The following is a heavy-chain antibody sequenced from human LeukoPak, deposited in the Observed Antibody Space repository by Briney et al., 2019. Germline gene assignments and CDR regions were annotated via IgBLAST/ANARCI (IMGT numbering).Heavy chain of an antibody. D-gene: IGHD6-6*01. CDR2: ISGSGGST. CDR3: ARAGSSSGY. Sequence: GGSLRLSCAASGFTLSSYAMSWVRQAPGKGLEWVSAISGSGGSTYYADSVKGRFTISRDNAKNSLYLQMNSLRAEDTAVYYCARAGSSSGYWGQGTLVTVSS. CDR1: GFTLSSYA. J-gene: IGHJ4*02. V-gene: IGHV3-23*01.